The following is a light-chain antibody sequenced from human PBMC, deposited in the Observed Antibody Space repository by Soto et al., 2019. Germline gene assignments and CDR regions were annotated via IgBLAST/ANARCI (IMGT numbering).Light chain of an antibody. CDR2: DVS. V-gene: IGLV2-14*03. CDR3: SSYGTRNTRQIV. CDR1: SSDVGGYNY. Sequence: QSVLTQPASVSGSPGQSITISCTGTSSDVGGYNYVSWYQHHPGKAPKLMIYDVSNRPSGVSNRFSGSKSGNTASLSISGLQPEDEADYYCSSYGTRNTRQIVCGTGTKVTVL. J-gene: IGLJ1*01.